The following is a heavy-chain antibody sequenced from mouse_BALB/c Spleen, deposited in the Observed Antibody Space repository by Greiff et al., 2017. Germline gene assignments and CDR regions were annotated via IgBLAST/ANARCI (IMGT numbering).Heavy chain of an antibody. D-gene: IGHD2-4*01. J-gene: IGHJ1*01. CDR1: GYSFTGYF. Sequence: DVQLQESGPELVKPGASVKISCKASGYSFTGYFMSWVKQSHGKSLEWIGRINPYNGDTFYNQKFKGKATLTVDKSSSTAHMELLSLTSEDSAVYYCGRGGFMITTDWYFDVWGAGTTVTVSS. CDR2: INPYNGDT. CDR3: GRGGFMITTDWYFDV. V-gene: IGHV1-37*01.